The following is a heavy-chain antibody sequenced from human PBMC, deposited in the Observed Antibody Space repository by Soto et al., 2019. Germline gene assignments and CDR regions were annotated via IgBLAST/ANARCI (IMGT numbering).Heavy chain of an antibody. V-gene: IGHV3-23*01. CDR3: AKDRGCSSATCYQAD. Sequence: PGGSLRLSCVASGFAFSTYGMSWVRQAPGQGLGWVSGINAGGRSAYYADSVKGRFIISRDNSRNTLFLQMNSLRAEDTAVYYCAKDRGCSSATCYQADWGQGSLVTVSS. CDR2: INAGGRSA. D-gene: IGHD2-2*01. CDR1: GFAFSTYG. J-gene: IGHJ4*02.